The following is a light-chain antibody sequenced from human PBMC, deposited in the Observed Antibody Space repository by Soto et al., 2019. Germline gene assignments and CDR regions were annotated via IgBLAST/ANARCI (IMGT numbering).Light chain of an antibody. J-gene: IGKJ1*01. CDR3: QHYNSYTWT. V-gene: IGKV1-8*01. CDR1: QGISSY. CDR2: DAS. Sequence: IQMTQSPSSFSASTGDRVTITCRASQGISSYLAWYQQKPGKAPKLLIYDASSLKSGVPSRFSGSGSGTEFTLTISSLQPDDFATYYCQHYNSYTWTFGQGTKVDIK.